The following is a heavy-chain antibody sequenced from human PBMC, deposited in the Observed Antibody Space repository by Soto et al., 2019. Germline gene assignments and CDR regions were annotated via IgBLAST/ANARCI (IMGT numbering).Heavy chain of an antibody. Sequence: SETLSLTCTVSGGSISSSSYYWGWIRQPPGKGLEWIGSIYYSGSTYYNPSLKSRVTISVDTSKNQFSLKLSSVTAADTAVYYCARVGGIAVAGTIDYWGQGTLVTVSS. CDR3: ARVGGIAVAGTIDY. J-gene: IGHJ4*02. D-gene: IGHD6-19*01. CDR1: GGSISSSSYY. V-gene: IGHV4-39*07. CDR2: IYYSGST.